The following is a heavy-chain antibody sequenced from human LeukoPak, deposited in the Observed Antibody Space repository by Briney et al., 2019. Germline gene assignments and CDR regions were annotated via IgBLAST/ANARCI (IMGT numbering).Heavy chain of an antibody. Sequence: GGSLRLSCVASGFPFSSYWMTWVRQAPGKGLEWVANIKQDGSKKSYVDSVKGRFTISRDNAKNILYLRMNSLRAGDAAVYFCTRDSYISDVYYGMDVWGQGATVTVSS. CDR3: TRDSYISDVYYGMDV. CDR2: IKQDGSKK. D-gene: IGHD1-26*01. J-gene: IGHJ6*02. CDR1: GFPFSSYW. V-gene: IGHV3-7*01.